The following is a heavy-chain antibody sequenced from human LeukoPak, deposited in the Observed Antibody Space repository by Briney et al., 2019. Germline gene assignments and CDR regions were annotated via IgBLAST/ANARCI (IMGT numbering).Heavy chain of an antibody. CDR1: GFTFSSYA. J-gene: IGHJ4*02. Sequence: GGSLRLSCAASGFTFSSYAMSWVRQAPGKGLEWVSAISGSGGSTYYADSVKGRFTISRDNFKNTLYLQMNSLRAEDTAVYYCASLGGVIPRTRWLRPLDYWGQGTLVTVSS. D-gene: IGHD3-3*01. V-gene: IGHV3-23*01. CDR3: ASLGGVIPRTRWLRPLDY. CDR2: ISGSGGST.